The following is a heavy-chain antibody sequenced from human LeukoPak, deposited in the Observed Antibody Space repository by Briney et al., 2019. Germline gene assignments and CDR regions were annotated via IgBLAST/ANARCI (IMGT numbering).Heavy chain of an antibody. D-gene: IGHD1-26*01. V-gene: IGHV1-2*02. Sequence: ASVKVSCKASGYTFSGFYMHWVRQAPGQGLEWMGWVNPNSGGTNFAQKFQGRVTMTRDTSTSTAYMELSSLRSDDTAVYYCARGGSYSYWGQGTLVTVSS. CDR1: GYTFSGFY. CDR2: VNPNSGGT. CDR3: ARGGSYSY. J-gene: IGHJ4*02.